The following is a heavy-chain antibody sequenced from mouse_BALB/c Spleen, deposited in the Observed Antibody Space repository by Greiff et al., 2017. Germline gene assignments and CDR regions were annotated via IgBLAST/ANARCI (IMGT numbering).Heavy chain of an antibody. D-gene: IGHD1-1*01. J-gene: IGHJ2*01. CDR3: TRGGFITTVVDYFDY. V-gene: IGHV5-6-4*01. CDR2: ISSGGSYT. Sequence: EVKVEESGGGLVKPGGSLKLSCAASGFTFSSYTMSWVRQTPEKRLEWVATISSGGSYTYYPDSVKGRFTISRDNAKNTLYLQMSSLKSEDTAMYYCTRGGFITTVVDYFDYWGQGTTLTVSS. CDR1: GFTFSSYT.